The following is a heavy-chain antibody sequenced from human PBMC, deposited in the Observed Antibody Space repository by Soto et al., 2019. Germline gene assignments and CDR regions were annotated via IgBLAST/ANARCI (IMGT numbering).Heavy chain of an antibody. J-gene: IGHJ3*02. CDR1: GYTFTSYG. V-gene: IGHV1-18*01. CDR2: ISAYNGNT. D-gene: IGHD3-22*01. Sequence: QVQLVQSGAEVKKPGASVKVACKASGYTFTSYGISWVRQAPGQGLEWMGWISAYNGNTNYAQKLQGRVTMTTDTSTSTAYMVLRSLRSDDTAVYYCARRITMIVVAPWDAFDIWGQGTMVTVSS. CDR3: ARRITMIVVAPWDAFDI.